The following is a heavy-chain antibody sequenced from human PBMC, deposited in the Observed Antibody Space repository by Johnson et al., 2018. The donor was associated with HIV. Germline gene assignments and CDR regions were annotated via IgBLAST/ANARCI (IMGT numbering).Heavy chain of an antibody. CDR3: ARDRAEVDDPNDAFDI. V-gene: IGHV3-30*04. D-gene: IGHD1-1*01. CDR2: ISDDGRSK. Sequence: QEQLVESGGGVVQPGRSLRISCAASGFTLSRYAMHWVRQAPGKGLDWVAVISDDGRSKYYADSVKGRFTISRDNSKNTLYLQMNRLRTDDTAVYYCARDRAEVDDPNDAFDIWGQGTVVTVYS. J-gene: IGHJ3*02. CDR1: GFTLSRYA.